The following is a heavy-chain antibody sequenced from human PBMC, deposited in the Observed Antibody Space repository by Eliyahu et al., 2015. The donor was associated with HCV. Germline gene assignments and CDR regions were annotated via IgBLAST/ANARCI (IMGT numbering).Heavy chain of an antibody. Sequence: QITLKESGPTLVKPTQALTLTCTFSGFSLSTRGVXVGWIRQPPGKALEWLALIYWDDDRRYSPSLKSRLTITKDTSKNQVVLRMTNMDPVDTATYYCAHNNGFTGSGPLGYDSWGQGTLVTVSS. CDR1: GFSLSTRGVX. D-gene: IGHD2-15*01. J-gene: IGHJ4*02. CDR3: AHNNGFTGSGPLGYDS. V-gene: IGHV2-5*02. CDR2: IYWDDDR.